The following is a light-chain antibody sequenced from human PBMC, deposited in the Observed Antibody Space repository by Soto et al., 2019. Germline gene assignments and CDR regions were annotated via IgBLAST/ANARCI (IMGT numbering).Light chain of an antibody. V-gene: IGLV4-69*01. J-gene: IGLJ3*02. CDR3: QTWGTGIEV. CDR2: LNSDGSH. CDR1: SGYSSYT. Sequence: QLVLTQSPSASTSLGASVKLTCTLSSGYSSYTIAWHQQQPEKGPRYLMTLNSDGSHSKGDGIPDRFSGSSSGAERYLSISSLQSEDEADYYCQTWGTGIEVFGGGTKLTVL.